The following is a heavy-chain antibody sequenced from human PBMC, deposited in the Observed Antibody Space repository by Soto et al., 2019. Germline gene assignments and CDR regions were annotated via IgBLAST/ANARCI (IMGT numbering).Heavy chain of an antibody. CDR3: AKDLRNYYGSGSYYNFDY. V-gene: IGHV3-30*18. D-gene: IGHD3-10*01. CDR2: ISYDGSYK. J-gene: IGHJ4*02. Sequence: GGSLRLSCAASGFTFSSYGMHWVRQAPGMGLEWVAIISYDGSYKYYADSVKGRFTISRDNSKNTLYLQMNSLRTEDTAVYYCAKDLRNYYGSGSYYNFDYWGQGTLVTVSS. CDR1: GFTFSSYG.